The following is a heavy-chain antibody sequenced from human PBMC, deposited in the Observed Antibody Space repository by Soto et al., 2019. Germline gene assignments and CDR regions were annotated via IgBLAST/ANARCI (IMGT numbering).Heavy chain of an antibody. J-gene: IGHJ4*02. CDR1: GGSISTSSYY. V-gene: IGHV4-39*01. CDR2: IYHSGST. CDR3: ARRDFDWFFFDY. D-gene: IGHD3-9*01. Sequence: SETLSLTCTVSGGSISTSSYYWGWIRQPPGKGLEWIGSIYHSGSTYYNPSLKSRVTISVDTSKNQFFLKLSSVTAADTAVYYCARRDFDWFFFDYWGQGTLVTVSS.